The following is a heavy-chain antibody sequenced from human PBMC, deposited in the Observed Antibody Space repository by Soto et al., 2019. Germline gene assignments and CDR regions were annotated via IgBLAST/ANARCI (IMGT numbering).Heavy chain of an antibody. CDR1: GYTFTSYD. J-gene: IGHJ6*03. CDR3: AVLALPDHYYYYMDV. Sequence: EASVKVSCKASGYTFTSYDINWVQQATGQGLEWMGWMNPNSGNTGYAQKFQGRVTMTRNTSISTAYMELSSLRSEDTAVYYCAVLALPDHYYYYMDVWGKGTTVTVSS. CDR2: MNPNSGNT. V-gene: IGHV1-8*01.